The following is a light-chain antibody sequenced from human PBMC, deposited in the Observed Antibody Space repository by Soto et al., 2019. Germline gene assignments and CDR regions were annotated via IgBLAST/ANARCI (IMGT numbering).Light chain of an antibody. J-gene: IGKJ4*01. CDR1: QSVSSN. V-gene: IGKV3D-15*01. CDR2: GAS. CDR3: HQYATSPLT. Sequence: EIVMTQSPATLSVSPGERATLSCRASQSVSSNLAWYQQKPGQAPRLLIYGASSRATGIPNRFSGSGSGTEFTLTITSLQSEDFAVYYCHQYATSPLTFGGGTKVDIK.